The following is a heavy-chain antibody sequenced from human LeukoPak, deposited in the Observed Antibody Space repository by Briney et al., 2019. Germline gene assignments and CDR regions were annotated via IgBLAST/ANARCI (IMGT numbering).Heavy chain of an antibody. J-gene: IGHJ4*02. CDR3: ASVVGGAARPVDY. CDR1: GFTFSSYS. Sequence: GGSLRLSCAASGFTFSSYSMNWVRQAPGKGLEWVSSISSSSSYIYYADSVKGRFTISRDNAKNSLYLQMNSLRAEDTAVYYCASVVGGAARPVDYWGQGTLVTVSS. D-gene: IGHD6-6*01. CDR2: ISSSSSYI. V-gene: IGHV3-21*01.